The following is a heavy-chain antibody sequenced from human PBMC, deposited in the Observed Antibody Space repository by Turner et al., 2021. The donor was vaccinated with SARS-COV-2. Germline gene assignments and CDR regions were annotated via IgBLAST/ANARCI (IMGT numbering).Heavy chain of an antibody. J-gene: IGHJ2*01. Sequence: QLQLQESGPGLVKPSETLSLTCTVSGGSISSSSYYWGWIRQPPGKGLEWIGSMYYSGITYYNSSLKSRVTISVDTSKNQFSLKMSSVTAADTAVYYCARRSWKLTEWYFDLWGRGTLVTVSS. CDR1: GGSISSSSYY. CDR2: MYYSGIT. V-gene: IGHV4-39*01. CDR3: ARRSWKLTEWYFDL. D-gene: IGHD1-1*01.